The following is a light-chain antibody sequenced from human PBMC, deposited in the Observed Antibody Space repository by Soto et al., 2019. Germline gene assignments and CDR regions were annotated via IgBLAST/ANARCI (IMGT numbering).Light chain of an antibody. V-gene: IGLV2-8*01. CDR3: SSYAGSWV. CDR2: EVS. Sequence: QSVLTQPPSASGSPGQSVTISYTGTSSDVGGYNYVSWYQQHPGKAPKLMIYEVSKRPSGVPDRFSGSKSGNTASLTVSGLQAEDEADYYCSSYAGSWVFGGGTKLTVL. CDR1: SSDVGGYNY. J-gene: IGLJ3*02.